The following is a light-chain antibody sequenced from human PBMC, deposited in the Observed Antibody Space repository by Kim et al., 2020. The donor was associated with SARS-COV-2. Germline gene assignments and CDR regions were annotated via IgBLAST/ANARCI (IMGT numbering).Light chain of an antibody. CDR1: KLEDRY. CDR2: QDT. J-gene: IGLJ2*01. CDR3: QAWDSNTAV. Sequence: SYELTQPPSVSVSPGQTATITCSGDKLEDRYVCWFQQKPGQPPLLVISQDTKRPSGIPERFSGSNSGNTATLTISGTQATDEADYFCQAWDSNTAVFGGGTKLTVL. V-gene: IGLV3-1*01.